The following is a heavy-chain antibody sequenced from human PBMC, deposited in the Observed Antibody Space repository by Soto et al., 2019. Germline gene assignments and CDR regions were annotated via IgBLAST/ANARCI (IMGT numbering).Heavy chain of an antibody. Sequence: QVQLVQSGAEVKKPGASVKVSCKASGYTFTSYGISWVRQAPGQGLQCMGWISAYNGNTNYAQKLQGRVTMTTDTSTSTAYMELRSLRSDDTAVYYCARDIAYCSGSYYWFDPWGQGTLVTVSS. CDR2: ISAYNGNT. CDR1: GYTFTSYG. V-gene: IGHV1-18*01. J-gene: IGHJ5*02. D-gene: IGHD3-10*01. CDR3: ARDIAYCSGSYYWFDP.